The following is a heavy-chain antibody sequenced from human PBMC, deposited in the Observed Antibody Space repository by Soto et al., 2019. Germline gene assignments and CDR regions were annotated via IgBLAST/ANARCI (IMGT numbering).Heavy chain of an antibody. CDR1: GFALRSNY. J-gene: IGHJ4*01. CDR3: ASASISDYYFDF. CDR2: IYSAGST. Sequence: VQLAETGGDLIQPGGSLRLSCAASGFALRSNYVSWVRQAPGKGLEWVSVIYSAGSTFYADSVKGRFTISRDNSKNTVYLQMNNLRAEDTAVYYCASASISDYYFDFWGHGTRVTVSA. V-gene: IGHV3-53*02. D-gene: IGHD2-21*01.